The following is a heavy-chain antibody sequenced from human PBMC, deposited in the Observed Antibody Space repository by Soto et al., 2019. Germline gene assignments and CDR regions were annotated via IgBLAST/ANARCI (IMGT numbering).Heavy chain of an antibody. CDR3: AKDTARYCSSTSCHDAFDI. Sequence: GGSLRLSCAASGFTFGSYAMSWVRQAPGKGLEWVSAISGSGGSTYYADSVKGRFTISRDNSKNTLYLQMNSLRAEDTAVYYCAKDTARYCSSTSCHDAFDIWGQGTMVTVSS. V-gene: IGHV3-23*01. D-gene: IGHD2-2*01. CDR1: GFTFGSYA. J-gene: IGHJ3*02. CDR2: ISGSGGST.